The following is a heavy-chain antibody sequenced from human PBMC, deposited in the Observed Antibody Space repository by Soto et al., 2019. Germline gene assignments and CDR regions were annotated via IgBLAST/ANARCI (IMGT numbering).Heavy chain of an antibody. D-gene: IGHD6-13*01. CDR3: ARDPSRQQLVLHWFDP. V-gene: IGHV6-1*01. J-gene: IGHJ5*02. Sequence: SQTLSLTCAISGDSVSSNSAAWNWIRQSPSRGLEWLGRTYYRSKWYNDYAVSVKSRITINPDTSKNQFSLQLNSVTPEDTAVYYCARDPSRQQLVLHWFDPWGQGTPVTVSS. CDR1: GDSVSSNSAA. CDR2: TYYRSKWYN.